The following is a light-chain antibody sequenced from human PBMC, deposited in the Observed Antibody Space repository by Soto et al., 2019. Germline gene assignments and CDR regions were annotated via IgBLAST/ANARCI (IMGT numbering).Light chain of an antibody. J-gene: IGKJ2*01. V-gene: IGKV1-39*01. CDR2: AAS. CDR1: QSISSY. Sequence: DIQMTQSPSSLSASVGDRVTITCRASQSISSYLNWYQQKPGKAPKLLIYAASGLHSVVPSRFSGTGSVTHFSLTISSLQPEDFATYYCQQSYSTRFTFGQGTKLEIK. CDR3: QQSYSTRFT.